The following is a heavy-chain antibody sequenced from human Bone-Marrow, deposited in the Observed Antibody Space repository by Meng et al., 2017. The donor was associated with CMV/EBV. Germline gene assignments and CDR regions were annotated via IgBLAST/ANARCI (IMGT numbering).Heavy chain of an antibody. V-gene: IGHV3-64*02. CDR1: GFTFSSYA. CDR2: ISSNGGST. J-gene: IGHJ3*02. Sequence: GGSLRLSCAASGFTFSSYAMHWVRQAPGKGLEYVSAISSNGGSTYYADSVKGRFTISRDNSKNTLYLQMGSLRAEDIAVYYCARASSRSDAFDIWGQGTMVTVSS. CDR3: ARASSRSDAFDI.